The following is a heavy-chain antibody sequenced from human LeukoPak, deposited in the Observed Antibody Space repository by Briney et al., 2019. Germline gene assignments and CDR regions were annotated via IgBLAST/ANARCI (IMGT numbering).Heavy chain of an antibody. D-gene: IGHD6-13*01. Sequence: GGSLRLSCAASGFSFISYGMHWVRQAPGKGLEWVGVISDDGRNKNYADSVKGRFTISRDNSKNTLYLQMNSLRAEDTAVYYCARNIAAAGTLVDYWGQGTLVTVSS. V-gene: IGHV3-30*03. CDR1: GFSFISYG. CDR2: ISDDGRNK. J-gene: IGHJ4*02. CDR3: ARNIAAAGTLVDY.